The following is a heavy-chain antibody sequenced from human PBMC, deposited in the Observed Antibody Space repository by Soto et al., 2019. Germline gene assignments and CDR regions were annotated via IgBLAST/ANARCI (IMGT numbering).Heavy chain of an antibody. V-gene: IGHV4-34*06. J-gene: IGHJ3*02. CDR3: AGVARGTATTVVDAFDI. CDR1: GGSVNSGNYY. D-gene: IGHD1-1*01. CDR2: MSHSGGT. Sequence: QVQLQQWGAGLLKPSETLSLTCAVFGGSVNSGNYYWSWIRQPPGKGLEWIGEMSHSGGTHFNPSLKRPITITGDPAKNQFPLKAGSWAAADKASIYRAGVARGTATTVVDAFDIWGPGTMVTVSS.